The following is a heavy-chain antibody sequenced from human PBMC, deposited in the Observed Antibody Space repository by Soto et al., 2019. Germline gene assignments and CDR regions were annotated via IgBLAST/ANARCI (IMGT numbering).Heavy chain of an antibody. CDR1: GFTFSRYI. D-gene: IGHD3-22*01. CDR2: ISDSGGST. V-gene: IGHV3-23*01. Sequence: VQLLESGGDLVQPGGSLRLSCAASGFTFSRYIMSWARQAPGKGLEWVSGISDSGGSTYYTDSVKGRFTISRDNPKNTLYLQMNSLRAEDTAVYYCAKGTYDNSGYWRNYFDYWGQGTLVTVSS. CDR3: AKGTYDNSGYWRNYFDY. J-gene: IGHJ4*02.